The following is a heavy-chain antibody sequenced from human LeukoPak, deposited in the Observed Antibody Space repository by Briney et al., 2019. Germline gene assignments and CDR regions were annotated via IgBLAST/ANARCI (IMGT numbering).Heavy chain of an antibody. Sequence: PSETLSLTCTVSGGSISSSSYYWGWIRQPPGKGLEWIGSIYYSGSTYYNPSLKSRVTISVDTSENQFSLKLSSVTAADTAVYYCARLFGSSWSDYWGQGTLVTVSS. CDR3: ARLFGSSWSDY. CDR1: GGSISSSSYY. J-gene: IGHJ4*02. D-gene: IGHD6-13*01. V-gene: IGHV4-39*01. CDR2: IYYSGST.